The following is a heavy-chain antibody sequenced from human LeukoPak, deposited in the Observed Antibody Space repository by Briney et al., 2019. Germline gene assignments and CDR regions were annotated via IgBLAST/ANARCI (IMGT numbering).Heavy chain of an antibody. CDR2: MNPNSGNT. V-gene: IGHV1-8*01. CDR1: GYTLNTYD. Sequence: SLKLSCRASGYTLNTYDVYWVPQATGQRLKWMGWMNPNSGNTGSAQTFQCRVTMPCTTSIRTAYTELSSLTSEPTTVYYCARGPYCSSMSMSCPYWFDPWGQGTLVTVSS. J-gene: IGHJ5*02. D-gene: IGHD2-2*01. CDR3: ARGPYCSSMSMSCPYWFDP.